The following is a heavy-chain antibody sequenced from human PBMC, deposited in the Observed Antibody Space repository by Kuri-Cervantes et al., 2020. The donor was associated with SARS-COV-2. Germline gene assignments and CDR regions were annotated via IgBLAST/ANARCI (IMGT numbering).Heavy chain of an antibody. D-gene: IGHD4-17*01. CDR2: IIPIFGTA. CDR1: GYTFTSYG. Sequence: SVKVSCKASGYTFTSYGISWVRQAPGQGLEWMGGIIPIFGTANYAQKFQGRVTITADESTSTAYMELSSLRSEDTAVYYCERRGGPYGDYGQRDYYYYGMDVWGRGTTVTVSS. V-gene: IGHV1-69*13. CDR3: ERRGGPYGDYGQRDYYYYGMDV. J-gene: IGHJ6*02.